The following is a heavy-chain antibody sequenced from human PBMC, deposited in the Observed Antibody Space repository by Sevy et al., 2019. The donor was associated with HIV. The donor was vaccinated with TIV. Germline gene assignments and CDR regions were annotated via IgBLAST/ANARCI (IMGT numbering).Heavy chain of an antibody. CDR3: ARVFTYYYGSGSYYIPPPDY. V-gene: IGHV3-11*06. D-gene: IGHD3-10*01. Sequence: GGSLRLSCAASGFTFSDYYMSWIRQAPGKGLEWVSYISSSSSYTNYADSVKGRFTISRDNAKNSLYLQMNSLRAEDSAVYYCARVFTYYYGSGSYYIPPPDYWGQGTLVTVSS. J-gene: IGHJ4*02. CDR2: ISSSSSYT. CDR1: GFTFSDYY.